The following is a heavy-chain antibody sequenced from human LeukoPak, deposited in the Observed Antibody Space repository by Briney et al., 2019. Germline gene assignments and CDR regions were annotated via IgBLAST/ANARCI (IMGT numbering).Heavy chain of an antibody. J-gene: IGHJ4*02. CDR2: TSSDGKNK. CDR1: GFTFSSRP. Sequence: GGSLRLSCAASGFTFSSRPMNWVRQAPGKGLEWVAVTSSDGKNKYYADSVKGRFTISRDNSKNTLYLQMSSLRPEDTAVYYCESRGYCSGGNCYTGAFGGQGTLVIVSS. D-gene: IGHD2-15*01. CDR3: ESRGYCSGGNCYTGAF. V-gene: IGHV3-30*04.